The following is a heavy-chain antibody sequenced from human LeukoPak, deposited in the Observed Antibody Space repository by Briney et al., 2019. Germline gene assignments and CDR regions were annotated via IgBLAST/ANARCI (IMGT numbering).Heavy chain of an antibody. CDR1: GYTFTGDY. V-gene: IGHV1-2*02. CDR2: INPNRGGT. J-gene: IGHJ4*02. Sequence: ASVKVSCKASGYTFTGDYMHGVRQAPGQGREWRGWINPNRGGTNYAQKFQGRVTMTRDTSISTAYMELSRLRSDDTAVYYCARVNRYSRSWSHYWRQGPLVTVSS. D-gene: IGHD6-13*01. CDR3: ARVNRYSRSWSHY.